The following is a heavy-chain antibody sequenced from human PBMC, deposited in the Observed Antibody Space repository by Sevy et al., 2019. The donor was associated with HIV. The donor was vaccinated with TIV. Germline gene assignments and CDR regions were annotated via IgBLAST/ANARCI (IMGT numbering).Heavy chain of an antibody. CDR1: GFIVTSNY. V-gene: IGHV3-53*01. Sequence: GGSLRLSCAASGFIVTSNYMSWVRQAPGKGLEWVSVIHGGGTTQYADSVKGRFTISRANSKNTLYLQMNTLRAEDTAVYYCARTPIGNYVDYFDYWGQGTLVTVSS. CDR3: ARTPIGNYVDYFDY. CDR2: IHGGGTT. J-gene: IGHJ4*02. D-gene: IGHD1-7*01.